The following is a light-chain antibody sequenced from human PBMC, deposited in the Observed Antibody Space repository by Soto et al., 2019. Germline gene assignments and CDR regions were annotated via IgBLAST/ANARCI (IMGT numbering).Light chain of an antibody. V-gene: IGKV3-15*01. CDR2: DAS. CDR3: QQYNNCPWT. Sequence: EIVMTQSPATLSVSPGDRATLSCRASQSVRSNLAWYQQKPGQAPRLLIYDASTRATGIPARFSGSGSGTEFTLTISSLQSEDFAVYYCQQYNNCPWTFGQGTKVEIK. CDR1: QSVRSN. J-gene: IGKJ1*01.